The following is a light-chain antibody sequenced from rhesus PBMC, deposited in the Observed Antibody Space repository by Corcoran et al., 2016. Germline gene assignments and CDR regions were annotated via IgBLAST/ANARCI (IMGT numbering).Light chain of an antibody. V-gene: IGKV1-43*02. J-gene: IGKJ1*01. CDR3: LQYNSDPWT. CDR1: QGINNY. CDR2: AAS. Sequence: DIQMTQSPSSLSASVGDRVTITCRASQGINNYLTWYQQKPGKGPKLLIYAASTLQSGVPSRFSGSGSGNYFTLTISSLQPEDCATYYCLQYNSDPWTFGQGTKVEIK.